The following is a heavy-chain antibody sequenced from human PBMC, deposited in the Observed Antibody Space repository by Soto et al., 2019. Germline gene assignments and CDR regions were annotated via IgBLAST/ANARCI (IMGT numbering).Heavy chain of an antibody. CDR3: VRRMASPDQ. Sequence: LRLSCTASGFTFSDYEMNWVRQAPGKGLEWVSYITSGGRSIYYADSVKGRFIISRDNAENSLYLQMNSLRPEDTAVYYCVRRMASPDQWGQGTLVTVSS. CDR2: ITSGGRSI. CDR1: GFTFSDYE. D-gene: IGHD2-15*01. J-gene: IGHJ4*02. V-gene: IGHV3-48*03.